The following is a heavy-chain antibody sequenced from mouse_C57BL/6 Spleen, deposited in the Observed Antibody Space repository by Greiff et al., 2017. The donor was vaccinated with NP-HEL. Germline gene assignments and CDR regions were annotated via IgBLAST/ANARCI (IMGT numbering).Heavy chain of an antibody. CDR3: AREPTVVARGNYFDY. V-gene: IGHV1-61*01. D-gene: IGHD1-1*01. CDR1: GYTFTGYW. Sequence: QVQLQQPGAELVRPGSSVKLSCKASGYTFTGYWMDWVKQRPGQGLEWIGNIYPSDSETHYNQKFKDKATLTVDKSSSTAYMQLSSLTSEDSAVYYCAREPTVVARGNYFDYWGQGTTLTVSS. J-gene: IGHJ2*01. CDR2: IYPSDSET.